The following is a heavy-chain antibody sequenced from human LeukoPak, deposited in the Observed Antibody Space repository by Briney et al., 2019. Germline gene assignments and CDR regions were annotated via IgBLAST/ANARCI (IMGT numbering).Heavy chain of an antibody. D-gene: IGHD5-18*01. J-gene: IGHJ4*02. Sequence: GGSLRLSCAASGFTFSSYGMHWVRQAPGKGLEWVAFIRYDGSNKYYADSVKGRFTISRDNSKNTLYLQMNSLRAEDTAVYYCATSPPGYTYGYDYWGQGTLVTVSS. CDR2: IRYDGSNK. CDR3: ATSPPGYTYGYDY. V-gene: IGHV3-30*02. CDR1: GFTFSSYG.